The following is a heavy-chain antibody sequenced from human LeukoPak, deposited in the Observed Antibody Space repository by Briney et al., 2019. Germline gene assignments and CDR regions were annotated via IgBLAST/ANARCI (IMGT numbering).Heavy chain of an antibody. Sequence: RASVKVSCKVSGYTFTGYYLHWLRQAPGQGLEWMGRINPNSGGTNYAQKFQGRVTMIRDTSINTAYMALSSLRSDDTAVYYCARGPSGSDYWGQGTLVTVSS. CDR1: GYTFTGYY. D-gene: IGHD3-10*01. J-gene: IGHJ4*02. V-gene: IGHV1-2*06. CDR3: ARGPSGSDY. CDR2: INPNSGGT.